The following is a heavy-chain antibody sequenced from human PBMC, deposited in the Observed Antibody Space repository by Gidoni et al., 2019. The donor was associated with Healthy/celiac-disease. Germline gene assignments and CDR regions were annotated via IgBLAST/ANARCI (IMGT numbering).Heavy chain of an antibody. D-gene: IGHD6-13*01. Sequence: EVQLVESGGGLVQPGRSLRLSCTDSGFTFGDYAMSWFRQAPGKGLEWVGFIRSKAYGGTTEYAASVKGRFIISRDDSKSIAYLQMNSLKTEDTAVYYCTRGSIAAAGTFDYWGQGTLVTVSS. CDR1: GFTFGDYA. J-gene: IGHJ4*02. CDR2: IRSKAYGGTT. CDR3: TRGSIAAAGTFDY. V-gene: IGHV3-49*03.